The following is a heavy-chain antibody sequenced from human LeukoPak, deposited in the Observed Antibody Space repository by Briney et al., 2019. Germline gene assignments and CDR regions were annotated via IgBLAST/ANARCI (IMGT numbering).Heavy chain of an antibody. CDR1: GYTFTSYG. J-gene: IGHJ3*02. Sequence: VASVRVSCKASGYTFTSYGISWVRQAPGQGLEWMGGIIPIFGTANYAQKFQGRVTITADEPTSTAYMELSSLRSEDTAVYYCARDGGDQKNDAFDIWGQGTMVTVSS. CDR2: IIPIFGTA. CDR3: ARDGGDQKNDAFDI. D-gene: IGHD2-21*02. V-gene: IGHV1-69*13.